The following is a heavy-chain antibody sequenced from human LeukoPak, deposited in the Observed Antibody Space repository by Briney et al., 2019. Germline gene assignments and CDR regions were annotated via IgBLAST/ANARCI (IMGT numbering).Heavy chain of an antibody. V-gene: IGHV1-69*13. CDR1: GGTFSRYA. CDR2: IIPIFGTA. D-gene: IGHD5-12*01. CDR3: ARAYSGYDFFDY. Sequence: SVKVSCKASGGTFSRYAISWVRQAPGQGFEWMGGIIPIFGTANYAQKFQGGVTITADESTSTAYMEVSSLRSEDTAVYYCARAYSGYDFFDYWGQGILVTVSS. J-gene: IGHJ4*02.